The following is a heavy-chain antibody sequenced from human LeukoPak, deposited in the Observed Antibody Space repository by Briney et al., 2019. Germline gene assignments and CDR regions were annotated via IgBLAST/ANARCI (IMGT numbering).Heavy chain of an antibody. CDR1: GFTFDDCA. CDR3: AKDNGNGWLGEFAFEY. J-gene: IGHJ4*02. D-gene: IGHD3-10*01. CDR2: IGFRFDNL. Sequence: GSSLRLSCAASGFTFDDCAMHWVRQAPGKGLEWVAGIGFRFDNLDYADSVKGRFTISRDSAKKSLYLQMDGLRAEDTAFYYCAKDNGNGWLGEFAFEYWGQGILVTVSS. V-gene: IGHV3-9*01.